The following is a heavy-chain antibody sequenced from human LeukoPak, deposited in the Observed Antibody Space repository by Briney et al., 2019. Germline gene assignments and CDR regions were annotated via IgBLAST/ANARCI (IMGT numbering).Heavy chain of an antibody. D-gene: IGHD2-2*01. V-gene: IGHV1-24*01. Sequence: ASVEVSCKVSGYTLTELSMHWVRQAPGKGLEWMGGFDPEDGETIYAQKFQGRVTMTEDTSTDTAYMELSSLRSEDTAVYYCATGLGCCSSTSCSNWGQGTLVTVSS. J-gene: IGHJ4*02. CDR1: GYTLTELS. CDR3: ATGLGCCSSTSCSN. CDR2: FDPEDGET.